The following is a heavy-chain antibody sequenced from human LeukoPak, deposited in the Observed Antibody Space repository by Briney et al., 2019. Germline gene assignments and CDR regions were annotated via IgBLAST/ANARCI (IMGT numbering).Heavy chain of an antibody. CDR3: ANTILDYDILTGNN. CDR2: ISKSGTST. V-gene: IGHV3-23*01. D-gene: IGHD3-9*01. Sequence: GGSLRLSCAASGFTFSSYAMNWVRQVPGKGLEWVSVISKSGTSTYYADSVKGRFTISRDNPRNTLYLQMNSLRAGDTAVYYCANTILDYDILTGNNWGQGTLVTVSS. CDR1: GFTFSSYA. J-gene: IGHJ4*02.